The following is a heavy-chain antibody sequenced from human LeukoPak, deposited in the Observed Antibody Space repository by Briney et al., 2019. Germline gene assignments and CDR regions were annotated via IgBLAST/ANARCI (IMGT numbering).Heavy chain of an antibody. V-gene: IGHV1-2*02. D-gene: IGHD3-10*01. CDR1: GYTFTGYY. CDR2: INPNSGGT. J-gene: IGHJ6*02. CDR3: ARSPTYYYGSGSPYGMDV. Sequence: ASVKVSCKASGYTFTGYYMHWVRQAPGQGLEWMGWINPNSGGTNYAQKFRGRVTMTRDTSISTAYMELSRLRSDDTAVYYCARSPTYYYGSGSPYGMDVWGQGTTVTVSS.